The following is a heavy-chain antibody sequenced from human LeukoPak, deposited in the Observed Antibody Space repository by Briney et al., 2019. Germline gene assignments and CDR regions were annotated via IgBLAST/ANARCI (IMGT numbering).Heavy chain of an antibody. CDR1: GFTVTSNY. V-gene: IGHV3-53*04. Sequence: GGSLRLSCAASGFTVTSNYMSWVRQAPGKGLERVSVIYSGGSTYYADSVKGRFTISRHNSKNTLYLQMNSLRAEDTAVYYCARGSPAPYYYYGMDVWGQGTTVTVSS. CDR3: ARGSPAPYYYYGMDV. CDR2: IYSGGST. J-gene: IGHJ6*02.